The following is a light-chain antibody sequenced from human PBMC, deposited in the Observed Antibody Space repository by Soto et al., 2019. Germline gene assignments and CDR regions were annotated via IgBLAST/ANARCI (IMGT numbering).Light chain of an antibody. CDR3: QQRSNWPRT. J-gene: IGKJ5*01. CDR1: QGISNF. V-gene: IGKV1-9*01. CDR2: AAS. Sequence: IQLTQSPSSVSSSVGDGVTIRFRASQGISNFLAWYKQKPGKAPKLLIYAASTLQSGVPSRFSGSGSGTDFTLTISSLEPEDFAVYYCQQRSNWPRTFGQGTRLEI.